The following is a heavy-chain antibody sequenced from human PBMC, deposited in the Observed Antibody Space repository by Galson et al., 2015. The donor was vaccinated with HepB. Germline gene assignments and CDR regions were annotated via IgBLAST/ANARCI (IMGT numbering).Heavy chain of an antibody. V-gene: IGHV4-38-2*02. Sequence: ETLSLTCTVSGYSISSGYYWGWIRQPPGKGLEWIGSIYHSGSTYYNPSLKSRVTISVDTSMNQFSLKLSSVTAADTAVYYCAREGSGCDYWGQGTLVTVSS. CDR2: IYHSGST. J-gene: IGHJ4*02. CDR3: AREGSGCDY. CDR1: GYSISSGYY. D-gene: IGHD1-26*01.